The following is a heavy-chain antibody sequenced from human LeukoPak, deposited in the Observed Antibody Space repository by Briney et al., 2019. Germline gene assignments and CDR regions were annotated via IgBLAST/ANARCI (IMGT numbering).Heavy chain of an antibody. CDR1: GGSVSRYY. Sequence: SETLSLTCVVYGGSVSRYYWSWVRQRQGKGLEWIGEIKHDGDTNVNPSLKSRVTMSRDTSKNQFSLKLDSVTAADSAMYYCAIPSIAPYWGQGVPVTVSS. D-gene: IGHD6-6*01. V-gene: IGHV4-34*01. CDR2: IKHDGDT. J-gene: IGHJ4*02. CDR3: AIPSIAPY.